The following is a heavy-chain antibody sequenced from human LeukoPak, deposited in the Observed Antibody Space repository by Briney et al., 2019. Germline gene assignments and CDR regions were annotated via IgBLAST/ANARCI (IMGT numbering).Heavy chain of an antibody. D-gene: IGHD6-19*01. Sequence: SVKVSCKASGGTFSSYAISWVRQAPGQGLEWMGGIIPIFGTANYAQKFQGRVTMTRDTSISTAYMELSRLRSDDTAVYYCARMAGPIDYWGQGTLVTVSS. CDR3: ARMAGPIDY. J-gene: IGHJ4*02. CDR1: GGTFSSYA. V-gene: IGHV1-69*05. CDR2: IIPIFGTA.